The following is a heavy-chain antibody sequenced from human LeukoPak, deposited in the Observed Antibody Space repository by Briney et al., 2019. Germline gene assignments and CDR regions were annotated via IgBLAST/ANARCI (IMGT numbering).Heavy chain of an antibody. CDR3: ARPAPSSSRVGTNWFDP. J-gene: IGHJ5*02. CDR1: GFTFSSYG. Sequence: GRSLRLSCAASGFTFSSYGMHWVRQAPGKGLEWVAVIWYDGSNKYYADSVKGRFTISRDNSKNTLYLQMNSLRAEDTAVYYCARPAPSSSRVGTNWFDPWGQGTLVTVSS. V-gene: IGHV3-33*01. CDR2: IWYDGSNK. D-gene: IGHD6-6*01.